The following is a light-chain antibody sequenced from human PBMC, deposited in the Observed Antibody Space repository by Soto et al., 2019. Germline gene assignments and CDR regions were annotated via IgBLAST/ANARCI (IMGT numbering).Light chain of an antibody. CDR2: DVS. CDR1: SSDVGCYNY. J-gene: IGLJ1*01. CDR3: SSYTSSSTVV. Sequence: QSALTQPASVSGSPGQSITISCTGTSSDVGCYNYVSWYQQHPGKAPKLMIYDVSIRPSGVSNRFSGSKSGNTASLAISGLQAEDEADYYCSSYTSSSTVVFGTGTKLTVL. V-gene: IGLV2-14*01.